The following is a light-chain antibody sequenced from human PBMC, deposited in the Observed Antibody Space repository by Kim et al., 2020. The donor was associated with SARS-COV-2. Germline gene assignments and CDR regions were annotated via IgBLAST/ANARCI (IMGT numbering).Light chain of an antibody. CDR3: SLYAGTDNLL. CDR1: SSDVGGYNY. V-gene: IGLV2-8*01. J-gene: IGLJ3*02. CDR2: EVT. Sequence: QSALTQPPSASGSPGQSVTISCTGTSSDVGGYNYVSWYQQHPGKAPKLIIYEVTKRPSGVPDRFSGSKSGNTASLTVSGLQAEDEADYYCSLYAGTDNLLFGGGTQLTVL.